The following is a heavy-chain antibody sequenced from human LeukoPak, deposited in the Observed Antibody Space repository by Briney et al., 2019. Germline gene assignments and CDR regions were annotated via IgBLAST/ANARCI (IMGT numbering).Heavy chain of an antibody. CDR2: IYYSGSTY. Sequence: PSETLSLTCGVSGGSISNTNWWTWVRQPPGKGLEWIGSIYYSGSTYNYYSGNTYNSPSLKSRVAISLDTSKNQFSLKLSSVTAADTAVFYCARGPPLNMLGCSYFDCWGQGFLVTVSS. CDR1: GGSISNTNW. V-gene: IGHV4-4*02. J-gene: IGHJ4*02. D-gene: IGHD3-10*02. CDR3: ARGPPLNMLGCSYFDC.